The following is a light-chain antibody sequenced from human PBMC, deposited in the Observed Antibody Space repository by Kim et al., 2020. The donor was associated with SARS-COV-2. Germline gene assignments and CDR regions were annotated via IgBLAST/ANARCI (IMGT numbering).Light chain of an antibody. Sequence: SVGDRVTFTCQASQDISNYLNWYQKKPGQAPKLLISGASNLETGVPSRFSGSGSGTDFTFTISNLQPEDIATYYCLQYDTPPPLTFGGGTKVDIK. CDR2: GAS. CDR3: LQYDTPPPLT. J-gene: IGKJ4*01. CDR1: QDISNY. V-gene: IGKV1-33*01.